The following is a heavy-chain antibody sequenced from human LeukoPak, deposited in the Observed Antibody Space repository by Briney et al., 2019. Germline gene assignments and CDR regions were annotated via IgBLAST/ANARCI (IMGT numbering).Heavy chain of an antibody. J-gene: IGHJ4*02. D-gene: IGHD6-25*01. CDR3: ARDSALSTSFHY. V-gene: IGHV4-30-2*01. CDR2: IYQSGFT. Sequence: SQTLSLTCNVSGASITTGAYYWTWIRQPPGKRLEFIGHIYQSGFTYYNPSLKSRVTISIDRSKNDFSLKLTSVTAADTAVYYCARDSALSTSFHYWGQGILVTVSS. CDR1: GASITTGAYY.